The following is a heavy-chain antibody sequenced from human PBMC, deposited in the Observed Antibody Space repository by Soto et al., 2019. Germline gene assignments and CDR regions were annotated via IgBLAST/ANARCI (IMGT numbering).Heavy chain of an antibody. V-gene: IGHV1-69*06. CDR1: GGTFSNYA. D-gene: IGHD3-22*01. Sequence: SVKVSCKASGGTFSNYAISWVRQAPGQGLEWMGGIIPIFGTANYAQKFQGRVTITADKSTSTAYMELSSLRSEDTAVYYCARGGSDSSGYYYGYWGQGTLVTVSS. CDR3: ARGGSDSSGYYYGY. CDR2: IIPIFGTA. J-gene: IGHJ4*02.